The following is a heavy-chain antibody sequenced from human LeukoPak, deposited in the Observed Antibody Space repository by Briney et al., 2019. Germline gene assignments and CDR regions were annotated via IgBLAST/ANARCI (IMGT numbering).Heavy chain of an antibody. J-gene: IGHJ4*02. CDR3: ASHQYAYIHIFHY. CDR2: IYYSGST. D-gene: IGHD3-16*01. V-gene: IGHV4-39*01. CDR1: GDSISSNSYY. Sequence: SETLSLTCTVSGDSISSNSYYWGWIRQPPGKGLEWIGMIYYSGSTYYNPSLKSRVTISVDTCKNQFSLKLSSVTAADTAIYYCASHQYAYIHIFHYWGQGTLVTVSS.